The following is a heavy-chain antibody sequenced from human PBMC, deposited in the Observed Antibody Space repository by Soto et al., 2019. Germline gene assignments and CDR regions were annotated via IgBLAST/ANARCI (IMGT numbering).Heavy chain of an antibody. CDR1: GYSFTSYW. J-gene: IGHJ6*02. CDR3: ARVTIVVVPAAYYYGMDV. V-gene: IGHV5-10-1*01. Sequence: GESLKLSCKGSGYSFTSYWISWVRQMPGKGLEWMGRIDPSDSYTNYSPSFQGHVTISADKSISTAYLQWSSLKASDTAMYYCARVTIVVVPAAYYYGMDVWGQGTTVTVSS. CDR2: IDPSDSYT. D-gene: IGHD2-2*01.